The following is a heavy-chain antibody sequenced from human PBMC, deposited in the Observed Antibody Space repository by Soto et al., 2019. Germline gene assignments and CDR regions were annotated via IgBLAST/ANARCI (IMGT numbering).Heavy chain of an antibody. CDR3: ARDLSALRWLHSLYDAFDI. CDR2: ISYDGSNK. J-gene: IGHJ3*02. Sequence: PGGSLRLSCAASGFTFSSYAMHWVRQAPGKGLEWVAVISYDGSNKYYADSVKGRFTISRDNSKNTLYLQMNSLRAEDTAVYYCARDLSALRWLHSLYDAFDIWGQGTMVTVSS. CDR1: GFTFSSYA. D-gene: IGHD5-12*01. V-gene: IGHV3-30-3*01.